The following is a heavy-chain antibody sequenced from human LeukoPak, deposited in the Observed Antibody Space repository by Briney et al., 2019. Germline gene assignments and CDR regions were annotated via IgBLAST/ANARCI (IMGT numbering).Heavy chain of an antibody. J-gene: IGHJ4*02. D-gene: IGHD3-22*01. CDR1: GFTFSSYA. Sequence: GGSLRLSCAASGFTFSSYAMSWVRQAPGKGLERVSAISGSGGSTYYADSVKGRFTNSRDNSKNTLYLQMNSLRAEDTAVYYCAKALTMIVVVNSFDYWGQGTLVTVSS. CDR2: ISGSGGST. CDR3: AKALTMIVVVNSFDY. V-gene: IGHV3-23*01.